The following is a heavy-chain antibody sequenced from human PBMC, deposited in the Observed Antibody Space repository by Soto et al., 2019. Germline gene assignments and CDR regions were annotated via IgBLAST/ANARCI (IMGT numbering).Heavy chain of an antibody. CDR1: EFTFSNYG. V-gene: IGHV3-23*01. J-gene: IGHJ4*02. Sequence: PGGSLRLSCAASEFTFSNYGMSWVRQAPGKGLEWVSAISYGGGTTYYADSVKGRFTISRDNSKNTLYLQMNSLRAEDTAVYYCAKNPGYYYDSTGYNFDYWGQGTLVTVS. CDR2: ISYGGGTT. D-gene: IGHD3-22*01. CDR3: AKNPGYYYDSTGYNFDY.